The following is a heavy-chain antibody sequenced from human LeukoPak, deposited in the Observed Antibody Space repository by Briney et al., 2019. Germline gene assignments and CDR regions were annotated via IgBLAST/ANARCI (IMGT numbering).Heavy chain of an antibody. CDR1: GFTFSSYW. V-gene: IGHV3-7*05. J-gene: IGHJ3*02. D-gene: IGHD2-15*01. Sequence: PGGSLRLSCAASGFTFSSYWMSWVRQAPGKGLEWVANIKQDGSEKYYVDSVKGRFTISRDNSKNTLYLQMNSLRAEDTAVYYCAKDGGYCSGGSCYSQPAFDIWGQGTMVTVSS. CDR2: IKQDGSEK. CDR3: AKDGGYCSGGSCYSQPAFDI.